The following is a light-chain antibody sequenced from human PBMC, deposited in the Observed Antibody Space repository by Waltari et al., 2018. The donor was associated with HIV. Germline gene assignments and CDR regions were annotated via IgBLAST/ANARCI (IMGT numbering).Light chain of an antibody. CDR2: AAS. Sequence: DIQMTQSPSSLSASVGDRVTITCRASHDISNYLDWFQQKPGEAPKSLLYAASTLQSGVPSKFRGSGSETYFTLTINSLQSEDSATYYCQQYKGYPLTFGQGTRLEIK. CDR1: HDISNY. CDR3: QQYKGYPLT. V-gene: IGKV1-16*02. J-gene: IGKJ5*01.